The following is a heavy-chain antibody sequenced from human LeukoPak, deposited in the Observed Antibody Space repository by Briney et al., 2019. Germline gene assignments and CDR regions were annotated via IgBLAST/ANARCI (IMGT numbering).Heavy chain of an antibody. V-gene: IGHV3-43D*04. J-gene: IGHJ6*03. CDR2: ISWDGGST. CDR1: GFTFDDYY. CDR3: AKDIYYDSSGYMDV. Sequence: PGGSLRLSCAASGFTFDDYYMHWVRQAPGKGLEWVSLISWDGGSTYYADSVEGRFTISRDNSKNSLYLQMNSLRAEDTALYYCAKDIYYDSSGYMDVWGKGTTVTVSS. D-gene: IGHD3-22*01.